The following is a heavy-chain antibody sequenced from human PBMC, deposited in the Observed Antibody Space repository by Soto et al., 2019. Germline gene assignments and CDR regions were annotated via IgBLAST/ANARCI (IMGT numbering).Heavy chain of an antibody. CDR3: ARGGSGYVWFNEF. CDR2: IIPVFDTG. J-gene: IGHJ4*02. Sequence: QEQLVQSGAEVKKSGSSVKVSCKDTGGLFSSYAVSWVRQAPGQGLEWMGGIIPVFDTGYYAQKLQGRVTITAAASTNTAYMELSSLRSDDTAMYYCARGGSGYVWFNEFWGQGTLVTVSS. D-gene: IGHD3-22*01. CDR1: GGLFSSYA. V-gene: IGHV1-69*01.